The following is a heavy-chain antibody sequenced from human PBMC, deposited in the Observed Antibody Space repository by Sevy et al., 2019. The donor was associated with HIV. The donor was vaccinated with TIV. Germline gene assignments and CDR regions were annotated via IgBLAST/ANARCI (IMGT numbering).Heavy chain of an antibody. D-gene: IGHD3-22*01. CDR1: GFTFSSYW. CDR2: IKQDGSEK. Sequence: GGSLRLSCAASGFTFSSYWMSWVRQAPGKGLEWVANIKQDGSEKYYVDSVKGRFTISRDNAKNSLYLQMNSLRAEDTAVYYCVRDKRHGPTNYYDSSGYDFGGFDYWGQGTLVTVSS. CDR3: VRDKRHGPTNYYDSSGYDFGGFDY. V-gene: IGHV3-7*01. J-gene: IGHJ4*02.